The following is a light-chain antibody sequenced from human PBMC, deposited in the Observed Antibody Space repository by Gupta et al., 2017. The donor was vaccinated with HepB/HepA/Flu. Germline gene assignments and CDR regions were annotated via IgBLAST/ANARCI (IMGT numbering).Light chain of an antibody. CDR1: SSNIGNNY. J-gene: IGLJ2*01. Sequence: QSVLTQPPPVSAAPGQTVTISCSGSSSNIGNNYVSWYQQLPGTAPKLLIYDNNKRPSGIPDRFSGSKSGTSATLGITGLQTGDEADYYCGTWDSSLSVVFGGGTKLTVL. CDR2: DNN. V-gene: IGLV1-51*01. CDR3: GTWDSSLSVV.